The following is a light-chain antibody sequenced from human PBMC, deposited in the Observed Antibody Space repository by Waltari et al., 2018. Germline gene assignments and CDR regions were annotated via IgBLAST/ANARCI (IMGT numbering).Light chain of an antibody. Sequence: EIVMTQSPATLSVSPGESATLSCRASQSLSSTLAWYQQKPGQAPRLLIYSTSTRTTGIPARFSGSGSGTEFTLTISSLQSEDFAIYYCQQYNYRPWTFGQGTRVEIK. CDR1: QSLSST. CDR2: STS. V-gene: IGKV3D-15*01. J-gene: IGKJ1*01. CDR3: QQYNYRPWT.